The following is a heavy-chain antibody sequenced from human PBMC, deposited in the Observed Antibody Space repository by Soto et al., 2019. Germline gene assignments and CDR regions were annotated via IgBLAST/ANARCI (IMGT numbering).Heavy chain of an antibody. J-gene: IGHJ5*02. CDR3: SRGSTYYGFLT. V-gene: IGHV4-30-4*01. CDR2: IYYIGTT. Sequence: SETLSLTCTVSGDSMGSGDYYWTWIRQPPGKVLEWIGYIYYIGTTFYNPSLESRVNISIDTSKNHFSLRLTSVTAADTAVYYCSRGSTYYGFLTWGQGTLVTVSS. CDR1: GDSMGSGDYY. D-gene: IGHD3-10*01.